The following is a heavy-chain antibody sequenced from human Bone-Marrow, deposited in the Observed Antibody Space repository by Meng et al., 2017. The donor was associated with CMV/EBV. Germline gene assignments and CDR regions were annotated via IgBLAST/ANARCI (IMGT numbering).Heavy chain of an antibody. V-gene: IGHV2-5*05. D-gene: IGHD1/OR15-1a*01. Sequence: SLGTNRVGVAWIRQTPGEGLGWLSLIYWDDDKRYGPSLRSSHTITKDTSKNQKVLTVTNMGPEETGTYYCAHRLGGNNWNTGHFDYWGQGTLVTVSS. CDR3: AHRLGGNNWNTGHFDY. J-gene: IGHJ4*02. CDR2: IYWDDDK. CDR1: SLGTNRVG.